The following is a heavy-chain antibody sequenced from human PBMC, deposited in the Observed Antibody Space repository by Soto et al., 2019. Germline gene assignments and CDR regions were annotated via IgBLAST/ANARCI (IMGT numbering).Heavy chain of an antibody. CDR1: GSTFSSYW. V-gene: IGHV3-7*01. CDR2: IKQDGSEK. CDR3: ARAIPGVCYGY. J-gene: IGHJ4*02. Sequence: EVQLVESGGGLVQPGGSWRLSCAASGSTFSSYWMGWVRQAPGRGLEWVANIKQDGSEKYYVDSVKGRFTISRDNAKNSLYLQMNSLRAEDTAVYYCARAIPGVCYGYWGQGTLVTVSS. D-gene: IGHD2-8*01.